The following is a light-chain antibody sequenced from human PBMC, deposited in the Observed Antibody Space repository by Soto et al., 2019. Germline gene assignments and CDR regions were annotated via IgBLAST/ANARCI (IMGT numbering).Light chain of an antibody. J-gene: IGKJ3*01. Sequence: EIVLTQSPGSLSLSPGEGATLSCRASQSVSNRYLAWYQQKPGQAPRLLIYGASSRATGIPDRFSGGGSGTDFTLTISRLEPEDFAVYYCQQYGSLVTLLTFGPGTKVDSK. V-gene: IGKV3-20*01. CDR2: GAS. CDR3: QQYGSLVTLLT. CDR1: QSVSNRY.